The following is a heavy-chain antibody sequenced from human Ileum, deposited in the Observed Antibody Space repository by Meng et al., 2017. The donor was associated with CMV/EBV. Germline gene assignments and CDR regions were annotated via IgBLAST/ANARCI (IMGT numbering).Heavy chain of an antibody. CDR2: IIPILGIA. Sequence: SVKVSCKASGGTFSSYAISWVRQAPGQGLEWMGGIIPILGIANYAQKFQGRVTITADKSTSTAYMELGSLRSEDTAVYYCARGITTKLYYYYYGMDVWGQGTTVTVSS. V-gene: IGHV1-69*10. J-gene: IGHJ6*02. D-gene: IGHD3-16*01. CDR3: ARGITTKLYYYYYGMDV. CDR1: GGTFSSYA.